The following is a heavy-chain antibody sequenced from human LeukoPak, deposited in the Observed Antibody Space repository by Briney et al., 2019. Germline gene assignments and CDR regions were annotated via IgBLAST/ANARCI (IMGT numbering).Heavy chain of an antibody. CDR2: ISSSGRTI. Sequence: PGGSLRLSCAGSGFTFSDYYMSWIRQAPGKGLEWVSYISSSGRTIYYADSVKGRFTISRDNAKNSLYLQMNSLRADDTAVYYCARADCSSSSCYELDYWGQGTLVTVSS. J-gene: IGHJ4*02. CDR1: GFTFSDYY. V-gene: IGHV3-11*04. CDR3: ARADCSSSSCYELDY. D-gene: IGHD2-2*01.